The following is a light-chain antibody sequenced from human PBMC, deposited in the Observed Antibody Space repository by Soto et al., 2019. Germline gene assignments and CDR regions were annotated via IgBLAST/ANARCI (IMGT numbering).Light chain of an antibody. J-gene: IGKJ1*01. V-gene: IGKV3-20*01. Sequence: IVLTQSPGTLSLSPGERATLSCRASQSVSNNYLAWYQQKPGQAPRLFIYGASNRATGIPDRFSGSGCGTGFTLTISRLEREDFAVYYCQGYCSSGTFGEGTQVEIK. CDR1: QSVSNNY. CDR2: GAS. CDR3: QGYCSSGT.